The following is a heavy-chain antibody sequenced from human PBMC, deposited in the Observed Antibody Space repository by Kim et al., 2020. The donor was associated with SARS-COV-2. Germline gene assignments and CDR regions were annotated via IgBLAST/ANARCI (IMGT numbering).Heavy chain of an antibody. CDR3: ARPAQNGGSSHCFDY. Sequence: ASVKVSCKASGYTFINYYIHWVRQAPGQGLEWMGIINPSGGSTSYAQKFQGRVTMTRDTSTSTVYMELNSLRSDDTAIYYCARPAQNGGSSHCFDYWGQGGLGTLSP. CDR2: INPSGGST. CDR1: GYTFINYY. V-gene: IGHV1-46*01. J-gene: IGHJ4*02. D-gene: IGHD6-6*01.